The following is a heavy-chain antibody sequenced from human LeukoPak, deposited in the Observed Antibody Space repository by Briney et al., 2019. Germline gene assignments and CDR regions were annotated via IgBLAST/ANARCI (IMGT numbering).Heavy chain of an antibody. D-gene: IGHD3-22*01. Sequence: GGSLRLSCAASGFTFSSYWMSWVRQAPGKGLEWVANIKKDGSEKYYVDSVKGRFTISRDNAKNSLYLQMNSLRAEDTAVYYCARDLYRIVAVPHYFDYWGQGTLVTVSS. V-gene: IGHV3-7*01. CDR3: ARDLYRIVAVPHYFDY. CDR1: GFTFSSYW. CDR2: IKKDGSEK. J-gene: IGHJ4*02.